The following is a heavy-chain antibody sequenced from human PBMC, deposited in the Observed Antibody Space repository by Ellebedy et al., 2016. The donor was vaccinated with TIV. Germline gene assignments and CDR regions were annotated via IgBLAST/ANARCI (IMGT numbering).Heavy chain of an antibody. Sequence: MPSETLSLTCTVSGGSISSYSWGWIRQPPGKGLEWIGYIYYSGSPNYNPSLKSRVTISVDTSKNQFSLKLSSVTAADTAVYYCAGWGSWFDPWGQGTLVTVSS. CDR3: AGWGSWFDP. CDR2: IYYSGSP. V-gene: IGHV4-59*01. D-gene: IGHD6-19*01. CDR1: GGSISSYS. J-gene: IGHJ5*02.